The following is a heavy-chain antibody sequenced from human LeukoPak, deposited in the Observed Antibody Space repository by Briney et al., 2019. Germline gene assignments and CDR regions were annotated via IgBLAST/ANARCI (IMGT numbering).Heavy chain of an antibody. Sequence: SETLTLTCTVSGCTISSYYWSWIRQHQRKGPEKKQHFYCRGGTSYTPSLKSRVTILVDTSKKQFSLKLSSVTAADTAVYYCARKSLSGSYSFNWFDPWGQGTLVTVSS. CDR3: ARKSLSGSYSFNWFDP. CDR1: GCTISSYY. CDR2: FYCRGGT. V-gene: IGHV4-59*12. J-gene: IGHJ5*02. D-gene: IGHD3-10*01.